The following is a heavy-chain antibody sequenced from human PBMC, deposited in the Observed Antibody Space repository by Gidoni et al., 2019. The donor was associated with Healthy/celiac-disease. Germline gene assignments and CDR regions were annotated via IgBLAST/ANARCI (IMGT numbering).Heavy chain of an antibody. CDR1: GGSISSYY. CDR2: IYYSGST. D-gene: IGHD4-17*01. CDR3: ARSEEGSVTSWYYFDY. J-gene: IGHJ4*02. V-gene: IGHV4-59*01. Sequence: QVQLQESGPGLVQPSETLSLTGPVSGGSISSYYWSWIRQPPGKGLEWIGYIYYSGSTTYNPSLKSRVTISVDTAKNPFSPKLSSVTAADTAVYYCARSEEGSVTSWYYFDYWGQGTLVTVSS.